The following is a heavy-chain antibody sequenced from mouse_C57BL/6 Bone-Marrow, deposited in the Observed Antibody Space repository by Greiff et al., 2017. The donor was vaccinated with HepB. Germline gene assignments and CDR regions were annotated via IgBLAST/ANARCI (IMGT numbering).Heavy chain of an antibody. CDR1: GYTFTSYW. Sequence: QVQLQQPGAELVKPGASVKLSCKASGYTFTSYWMQWVKQRPGQGLEWIGEIDPSDSYTNYNQKFKGKATLTVDTSSSTAYMQLSSLTSEDSAVYYCASPNSDYFDYWGQGTTLTVSS. CDR3: ASPNSDYFDY. V-gene: IGHV1-50*01. J-gene: IGHJ2*01. CDR2: IDPSDSYT.